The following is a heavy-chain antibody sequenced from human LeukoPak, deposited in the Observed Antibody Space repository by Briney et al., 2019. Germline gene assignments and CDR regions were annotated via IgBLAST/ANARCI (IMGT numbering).Heavy chain of an antibody. Sequence: TGGSLRLSCEVSGFTFSSYAMNWVRQAPGKGLEWVSAISGSGGSTHYADSVKGRFTISRDNSKNTLYLQMNSLRAEDTAVYHCATARTLRVTTTFDYWGQGTLVTVSS. CDR2: ISGSGGST. J-gene: IGHJ4*02. D-gene: IGHD4-17*01. CDR3: ATARTLRVTTTFDY. CDR1: GFTFSSYA. V-gene: IGHV3-23*01.